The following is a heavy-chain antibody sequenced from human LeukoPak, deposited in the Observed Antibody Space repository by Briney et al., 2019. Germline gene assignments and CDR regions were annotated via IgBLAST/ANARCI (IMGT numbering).Heavy chain of an antibody. CDR2: ICAYNGNT. CDR3: ARVGGYSGYDYDPWFDP. Sequence: ASVKVSCKASGYTFTSYGISWVRQAPGQGLEWMGWICAYNGNTNYAQKLQGRVTMTTDTSTSTAYMELRSLRSDDTAVYYCARVGGYSGYDYDPWFDPWGQGTLVTVSS. CDR1: GYTFTSYG. D-gene: IGHD5-12*01. J-gene: IGHJ5*02. V-gene: IGHV1-18*01.